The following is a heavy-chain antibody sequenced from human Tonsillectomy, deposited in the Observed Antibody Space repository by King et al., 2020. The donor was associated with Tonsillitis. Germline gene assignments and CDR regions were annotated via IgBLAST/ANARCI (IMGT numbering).Heavy chain of an antibody. V-gene: IGHV3-30*02. CDR2: IRYDGSDK. J-gene: IGHJ3*02. CDR3: AKDLSGRGSYPNAFDI. CDR1: GFTFSSNG. Sequence: VQLVESGGGVVQPGGSLRLACAASGFTFSSNGMHWVRQAPGKGLEWVAFIRYDGSDKYYADFVKGRFTISRDNSKNMLYLQMNSLRAEDTAVYYCAKDLSGRGSYPNAFDIWGQGTMVTVSS. D-gene: IGHD3-16*02.